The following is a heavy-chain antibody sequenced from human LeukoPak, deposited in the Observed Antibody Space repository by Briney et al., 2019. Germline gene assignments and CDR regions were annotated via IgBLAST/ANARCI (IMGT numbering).Heavy chain of an antibody. CDR3: AAYYYDSSGYPVDY. CDR1: GFTVSSNY. J-gene: IGHJ4*02. CDR2: IYSGGST. V-gene: IGHV3-66*01. D-gene: IGHD3-22*01. Sequence: AGGSLRLSCAASGFTVSSNYMSWVRQAPGKGLEWVSVIYSGGSTYYADSVKGRFTISRDNSKNTLYLQMNSLRAEDTAVYYCAAYYYDSSGYPVDYWGQGTLVTVSS.